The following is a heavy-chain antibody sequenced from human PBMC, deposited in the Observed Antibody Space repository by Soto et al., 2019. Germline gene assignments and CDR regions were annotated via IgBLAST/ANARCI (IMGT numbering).Heavy chain of an antibody. CDR1: GFIFSDYY. Sequence: VGSLRLSCAVSGFIFSDYYMSWIRQAPGKGLEWVSYISSRGDIIYYADSVKGRFTISRDNAKNSLYLQMNSLRAEDTAVYYCARDLGPYDSSGYFDYWGQGTLVTVSS. D-gene: IGHD3-22*01. CDR2: ISSRGDII. V-gene: IGHV3-11*01. J-gene: IGHJ4*02. CDR3: ARDLGPYDSSGYFDY.